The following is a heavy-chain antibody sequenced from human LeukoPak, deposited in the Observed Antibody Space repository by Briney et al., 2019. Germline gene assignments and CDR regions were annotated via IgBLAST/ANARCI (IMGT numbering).Heavy chain of an antibody. CDR1: GFTFTNYA. J-gene: IGHJ2*01. Sequence: GGSLRLSCAASGFTFTNYAMHWVRQAPGKGLEWVAVISYDETNKYYEDSVKGRFTISRDSSKNTLYLQMSSLRDEDTAVYYXXXNNDYGGSYWYFDLWGRGTLVTVSS. D-gene: IGHD4-23*01. CDR2: ISYDETNK. V-gene: IGHV3-30*04. CDR3: XXNNDYGGSYWYFDL.